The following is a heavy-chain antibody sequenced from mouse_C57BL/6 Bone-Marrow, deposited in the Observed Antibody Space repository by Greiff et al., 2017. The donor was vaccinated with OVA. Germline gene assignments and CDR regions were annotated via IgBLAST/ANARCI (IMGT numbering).Heavy chain of an antibody. CDR2: VYPGSGSN. D-gene: IGHD4-1*01. Sequence: QVQLQQPGAELVKPGASVKMSCKASGYTFTSYWLTWVKQRPGQGLEWIGDVYPGSGSNNYNEKFKSKATRTVDTSSSTAYMQLSSLTSEDSAVYYCARDLGRDYFDYWGQGTTLTVSS. V-gene: IGHV1-55*01. CDR1: GYTFTSYW. J-gene: IGHJ2*01. CDR3: ARDLGRDYFDY.